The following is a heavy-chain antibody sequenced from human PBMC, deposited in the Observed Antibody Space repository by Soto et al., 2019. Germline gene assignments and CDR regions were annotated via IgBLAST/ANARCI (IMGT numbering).Heavy chain of an antibody. V-gene: IGHV1-18*04. J-gene: IGHJ6*02. CDR2: ISAYNGNT. Sequence: ASVQVSCKASGYTFTSYGISWVRQAPGQGLEWMGWISAYNGNTNYAQKLQGRVTMTTDTSTSTAYMELRSLRSDDTAVYYCAREGSDFWSGERPYYYYYYGMDVWGQGNTVTVS. CDR1: GYTFTSYG. CDR3: AREGSDFWSGERPYYYYYYGMDV. D-gene: IGHD3-3*01.